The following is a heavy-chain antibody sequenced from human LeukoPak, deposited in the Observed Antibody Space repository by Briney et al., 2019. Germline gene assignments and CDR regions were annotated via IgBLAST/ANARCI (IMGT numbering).Heavy chain of an antibody. CDR1: GFTXSSYG. CDR3: ARDXXSGAYGNTYYYYMDV. J-gene: IGHJ6*03. D-gene: IGHD1-26*01. CDR2: ISYDGSNK. V-gene: IGHV3-33*05. Sequence: SGFTXSSYGMHWVRQAPGKGLEWVAVISYDGSNKYYADSVKGRFTISRDNSKNTLYLQMNSLTAEDTAVYYXARDXXSGAYGNTYYYYMDVWGKGTAVTISS.